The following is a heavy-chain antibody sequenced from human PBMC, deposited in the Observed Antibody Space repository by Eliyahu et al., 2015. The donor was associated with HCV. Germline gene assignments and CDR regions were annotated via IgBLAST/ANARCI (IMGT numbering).Heavy chain of an antibody. J-gene: IGHJ6*02. CDR2: IYYSGST. D-gene: IGHD3-10*01. V-gene: IGHV4-39*01. CDR3: ARHPITMVRGVIPYYYGMDV. CDR1: GGSISSSSYY. Sequence: QLQLQESGPGLVKPSETLSLTCTVSGGSISSSSYYWGWIRQPPGXGLEWIGSIYYSGSTYYNPSLKSRVTISVDTSKNQFSLKLSSVTAADTAVYYCARHPITMVRGVIPYYYGMDVWGQGTTVTVSS.